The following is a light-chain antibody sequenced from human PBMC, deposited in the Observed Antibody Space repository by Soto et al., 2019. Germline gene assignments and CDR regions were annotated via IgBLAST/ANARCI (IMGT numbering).Light chain of an antibody. V-gene: IGKV3-11*01. Sequence: EIVLTQSPATLSLSPGERATLSCRASQSVGRTLAWFQQKPGQAPRLLIYDASNRATGIPARFTGSGSGTDFTLNIRSLEPEDFAIYYCQQRDSWPLTFGGGTKVEIK. CDR3: QQRDSWPLT. J-gene: IGKJ4*01. CDR1: QSVGRT. CDR2: DAS.